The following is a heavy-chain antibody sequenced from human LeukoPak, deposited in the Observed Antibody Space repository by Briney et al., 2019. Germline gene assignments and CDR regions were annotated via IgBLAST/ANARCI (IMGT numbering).Heavy chain of an antibody. D-gene: IGHD6-13*01. Sequence: GGSLRLSCAASGFTFSSYWMHWVRQAPGKGLVWVSRSNSDGSSTSYADSVKGRFTISRDNAKNTLYLQMNSLRAEDTAVYYCARERPRVAALIRYYYGMDVWGKGTTVTVSS. CDR1: GFTFSSYW. V-gene: IGHV3-74*01. CDR2: SNSDGSST. CDR3: ARERPRVAALIRYYYGMDV. J-gene: IGHJ6*04.